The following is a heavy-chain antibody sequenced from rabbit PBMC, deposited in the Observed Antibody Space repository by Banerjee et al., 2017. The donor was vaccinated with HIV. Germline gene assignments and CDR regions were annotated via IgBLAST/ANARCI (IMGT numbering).Heavy chain of an antibody. CDR1: GFSFSSSDY. D-gene: IGHD2-1*01. CDR3: ARDRNGDVNYYYFDL. CDR2: IYTGSSGIT. J-gene: IGHJ4*01. V-gene: IGHV1S40*01. Sequence: QSLEESGGDLVKPGASLTLTCTASGFSFSSSDYMCWVRQAPGKGLEWIGCIYTGSSGITYYASWAKGRFTISKASSTTVTLQVTSLTAADTATYFCARDRNGDVNYYYFDLWGQGTLVTVS.